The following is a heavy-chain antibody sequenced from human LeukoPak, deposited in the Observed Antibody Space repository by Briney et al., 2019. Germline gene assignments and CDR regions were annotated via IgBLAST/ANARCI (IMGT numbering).Heavy chain of an antibody. J-gene: IGHJ6*02. V-gene: IGHV3-13*01. CDR1: GFTFSSYD. CDR3: ARGYCSSTSCSHEVYYYYGMDV. Sequence: GGSLRLSCAASGFTFSSYDMHWVRQATGKGLEWVSAIGTAGDTYYPGSVKGRFTISRENAKNSLYLQMNGLRAGDTAVYYCARGYCSSTSCSHEVYYYYGMDVWGQGTTVTVSS. CDR2: IGTAGDT. D-gene: IGHD2-2*01.